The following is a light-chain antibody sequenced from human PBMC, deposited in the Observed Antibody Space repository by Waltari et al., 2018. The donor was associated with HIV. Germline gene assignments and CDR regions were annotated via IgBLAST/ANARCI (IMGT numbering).Light chain of an antibody. J-gene: IGLJ1*01. CDR3: QSYDNSLSGTYV. CDR1: SSNIGAAYD. CDR2: GNT. Sequence: QSVLTPPPSVSGTPGQRLTISCTGSSSNIGAAYDVHWYQHLPGTAPKVIIYGNTNRPSGVPDRFSGAKSGTSASLVITGLQAEDEADYYCQSYDNSLSGTYVFGGGTKVNVL. V-gene: IGLV1-40*01.